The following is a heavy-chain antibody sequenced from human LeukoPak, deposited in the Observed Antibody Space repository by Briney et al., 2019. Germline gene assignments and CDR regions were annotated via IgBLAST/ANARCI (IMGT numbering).Heavy chain of an antibody. CDR1: GFSFSGYW. CDR2: IKEDGSEK. J-gene: IGHJ4*02. D-gene: IGHD2/OR15-2a*01. Sequence: GGSLRLSCAASGFSFSGYWMTWVRQAPGKGLEWVANIKEDGSEKYYADLVKGRFTISRDNAKNSLGLQMNSLRAEDTAVYYCARRGSTDYWGQGTLVTVSS. CDR3: ARRGSTDY. V-gene: IGHV3-7*03.